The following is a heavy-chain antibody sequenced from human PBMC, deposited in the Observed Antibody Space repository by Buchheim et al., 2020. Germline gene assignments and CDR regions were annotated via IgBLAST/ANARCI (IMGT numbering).Heavy chain of an antibody. D-gene: IGHD3-10*01. V-gene: IGHV3-21*01. J-gene: IGHJ5*02. CDR1: GFTFSSYS. CDR3: AREPFLLWFGEFDD. CDR2: ISSSSSYI. Sequence: EVQLVESGGGLVKPGGSLRLSCAASGFTFSSYSMNWVRQAPGKGLEWVSSISSSSSYIYYADSVKGRFTISRDNAKNSLYLQMHSLRAEETAVYYCAREPFLLWFGEFDDWGQGTL.